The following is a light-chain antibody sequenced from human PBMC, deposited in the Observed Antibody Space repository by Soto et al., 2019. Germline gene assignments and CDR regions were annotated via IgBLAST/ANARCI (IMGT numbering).Light chain of an antibody. Sequence: DIVMTQSPDSLAVSLGETATINCKSSQNVLYDSNNKNCLAWHQQKPGQPPKLLIYWASTRESGVPDRFSGSGSGTDFTLTISSLQAGDVAVYYCQQYYSAPRTFGQGTKVEI. CDR2: WAS. J-gene: IGKJ1*01. CDR3: QQYYSAPRT. V-gene: IGKV4-1*01. CDR1: QNVLYDSNNKNC.